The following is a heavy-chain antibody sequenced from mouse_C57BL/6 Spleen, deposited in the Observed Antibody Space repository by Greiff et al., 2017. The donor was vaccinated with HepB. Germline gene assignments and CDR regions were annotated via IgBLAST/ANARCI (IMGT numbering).Heavy chain of an antibody. CDR2: INPSNGGT. V-gene: IGHV1-53*01. CDR3: ARDFDYYGSSYPLFDY. CDR1: GYTFTSYW. D-gene: IGHD1-1*01. Sequence: VQLQQPGTELVKPGASVKLSCKASGYTFTSYWMHWVKQRPGQGLEWIGNINPSNGGTNYNEKFKSKATLTVDKSSSTAYMQLSSLTSEDSAVYYCARDFDYYGSSYPLFDYWGQGTTLTVSS. J-gene: IGHJ2*01.